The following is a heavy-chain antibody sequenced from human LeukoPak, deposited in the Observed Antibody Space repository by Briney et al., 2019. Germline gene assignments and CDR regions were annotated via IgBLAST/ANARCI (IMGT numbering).Heavy chain of an antibody. Sequence: GESLKISCKGSGYRFASYWIGWVRQMPGKGLEWMGIIYPGDSDTRYSPSFQGQVTISADKSISTAYLQWSNLKASDTAMYFCASQNSGSFDHWGQGTLVTVSS. J-gene: IGHJ5*02. CDR2: IYPGDSDT. CDR3: ASQNSGSFDH. V-gene: IGHV5-51*01. CDR1: GYRFASYW. D-gene: IGHD1-26*01.